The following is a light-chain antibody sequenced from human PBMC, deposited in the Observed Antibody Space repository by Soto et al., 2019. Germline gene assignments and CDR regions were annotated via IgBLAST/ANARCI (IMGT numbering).Light chain of an antibody. J-gene: IGKJ2*01. V-gene: IGKV3-20*01. CDR3: QQYGSSPYT. CDR2: GAS. CDR1: QSVSTSS. Sequence: EIVLTQSPGTLSLSPGERAILSCRASQSVSTSSLAWYQQKPGQAPRLLIYGASNRATGIPDRVSASGSGAAFSLSISRLELEDFAMYYFQQYGSSPYTFGQGNKLAI.